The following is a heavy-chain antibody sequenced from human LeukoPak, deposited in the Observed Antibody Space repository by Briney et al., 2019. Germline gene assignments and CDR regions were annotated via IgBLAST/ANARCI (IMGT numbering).Heavy chain of an antibody. CDR2: ISSSGSML. Sequence: SCKASGYTFTDYYMSWVRQAPGKGLEWVSYISSSGSMLHYADSVEGRFTISRDNAKNSLYLQMSSLRVEDTAVYYCTRRPYSSSWYYFDYWGQGTLVTVSS. CDR3: TRRPYSSSWYYFDY. CDR1: GYTFTDYY. J-gene: IGHJ4*02. V-gene: IGHV3-11*04. D-gene: IGHD6-13*01.